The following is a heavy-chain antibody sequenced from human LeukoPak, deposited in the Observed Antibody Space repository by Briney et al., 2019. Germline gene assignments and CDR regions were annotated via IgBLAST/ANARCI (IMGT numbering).Heavy chain of an antibody. CDR3: ARVHIDKYYYDETTNFDI. CDR2: IKSKTDGGTT. CDR1: GFTFINAW. J-gene: IGHJ3*02. Sequence: GGSLRLSCAASGFTFINAWMNWVRQAPGKGLEWVGRIKSKTDGGTTDYAAPVKGRLTISRDNAKNSLYLQMNSLRAEDTAVYYCARVHIDKYYYDETTNFDIWGQGTLVTVSS. V-gene: IGHV3-15*01. D-gene: IGHD3-22*01.